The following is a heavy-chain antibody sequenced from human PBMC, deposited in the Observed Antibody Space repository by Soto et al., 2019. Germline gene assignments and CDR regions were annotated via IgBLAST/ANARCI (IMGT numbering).Heavy chain of an antibody. CDR1: GFTFSSYG. J-gene: IGHJ6*02. CDR2: ISYDGSNK. CDR3: AKDRNDFWSGYYLYGMDV. V-gene: IGHV3-30*18. D-gene: IGHD3-3*01. Sequence: GGSLRLSCAASGFTFSSYGMHWVRQAPGKGLEWVAVISYDGSNKYYADSVKGRFTISRDNSKNTLYLQMNSLRAEDTAVYYCAKDRNDFWSGYYLYGMDVWGQGTTVTVSS.